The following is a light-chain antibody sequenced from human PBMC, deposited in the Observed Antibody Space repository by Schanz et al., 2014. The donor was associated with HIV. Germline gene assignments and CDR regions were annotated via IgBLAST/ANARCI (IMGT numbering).Light chain of an antibody. CDR3: SSYEGNNILV. J-gene: IGLJ3*02. V-gene: IGLV2-8*01. Sequence: SALTQPPSASGSPGQSITISCTGLNSDISTYNYVSWYQQNPGKAPNLIIYDVNKRPSGVPDRFSGSRSGNTASLTVSGLQAEGEGDYFCSSYEGNNILVFGGGTKLTVL. CDR1: NSDISTYNY. CDR2: DVN.